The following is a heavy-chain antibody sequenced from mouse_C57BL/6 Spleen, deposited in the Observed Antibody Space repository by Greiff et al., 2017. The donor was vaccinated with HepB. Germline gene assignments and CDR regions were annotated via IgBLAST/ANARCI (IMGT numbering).Heavy chain of an antibody. V-gene: IGHV10-1*01. D-gene: IGHD2-14*01. CDR3: VRHGGVLDYAMDD. CDR1: GFSFNTYA. Sequence: GGGLVQPKGSLKLSCAASGFSFNTYAMNWVRQAPGKGLEWVARIRSKSNNYATYYADSVKDRFTISRDDSESMLYLQMNNLKTEDTARYYCVRHGGVLDYAMDDWGQGTSVTVAS. J-gene: IGHJ4*01. CDR2: IRSKSNNYAT.